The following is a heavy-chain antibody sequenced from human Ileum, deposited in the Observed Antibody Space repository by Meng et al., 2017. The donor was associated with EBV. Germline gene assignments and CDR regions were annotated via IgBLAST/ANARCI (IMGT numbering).Heavy chain of an antibody. CDR2: IYYSGRT. CDR3: ARPIAAAGWFDP. J-gene: IGHJ5*02. Sequence: QRQLHASGPGLVKPSETLSLTCTVSGGPINSSSYYWGWIRQPPGKGLEWIGSIYYSGRTYYNPSLKSRVTISVDTSKNQFSLKLSSVTAADTAVYYCARPIAAAGWFDPWGQGTLVTVSS. V-gene: IGHV4-39*01. CDR1: GGPINSSSYY. D-gene: IGHD6-13*01.